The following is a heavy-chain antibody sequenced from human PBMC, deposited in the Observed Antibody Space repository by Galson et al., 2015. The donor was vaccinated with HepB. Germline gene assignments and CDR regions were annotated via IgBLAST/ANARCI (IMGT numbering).Heavy chain of an antibody. CDR3: AKDSSSWYGTGGY. CDR1: GFTFSSYN. D-gene: IGHD6-13*01. CDR2: ISSSDGTT. J-gene: IGHJ4*02. V-gene: IGHV3-48*02. Sequence: SLRLSCAASGFTFSSYNMSWVRQAPGKGLEWIAYISSSDGTTYYADSVKGRFTISRDNAKNSLYLQMNSLRDEDTAVYYCAKDSSSWYGTGGYWGQGTLVTVSS.